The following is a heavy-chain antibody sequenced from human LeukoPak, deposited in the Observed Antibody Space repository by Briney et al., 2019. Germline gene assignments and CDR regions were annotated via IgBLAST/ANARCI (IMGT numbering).Heavy chain of an antibody. V-gene: IGHV3-43*01. J-gene: IGHJ4*02. D-gene: IGHD5-18*01. CDR3: AKELDTMFYDY. Sequence: GGSLRLSCATSGFNFDRYTIHWVRQAPGKGLEWVSLAGWAGGTTYYSDSVRGRFTISRDSGKNSVYLQMNSLTTDDTAFYFCAKELDTMFYDYWGQGALVTVSS. CDR2: AGWAGGTT. CDR1: GFNFDRYT.